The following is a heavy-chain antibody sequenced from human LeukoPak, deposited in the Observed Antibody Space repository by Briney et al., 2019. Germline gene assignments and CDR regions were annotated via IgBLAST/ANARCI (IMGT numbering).Heavy chain of an antibody. Sequence: GXXLRLSCAASGFTFSNYWMSWVRQAPGKGLEWVAKMKQDGSENYYVDSVKGRFTISRDNAKNSMYLQMNSLRAEDTAVYYCVRDRDKYSYSDYWGQGTLVTVSS. V-gene: IGHV3-7*01. D-gene: IGHD1-26*01. J-gene: IGHJ4*02. CDR2: MKQDGSEN. CDR1: GFTFSNYW. CDR3: VRDRDKYSYSDY.